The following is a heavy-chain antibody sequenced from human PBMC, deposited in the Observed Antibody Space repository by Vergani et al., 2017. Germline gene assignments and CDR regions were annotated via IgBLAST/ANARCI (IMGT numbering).Heavy chain of an antibody. D-gene: IGHD4-17*01. Sequence: QMQLVQSGPEVKKPGTSVKVSCKASGFTFTSSAVQWVRQARGHRLEWIGWIVVGSGNTNYAHKFQERVTITRDMSTSTAYMELSSLRSEDTAVYYCAADPNDYGDYVWYFDLWGRGTLVTVSS. V-gene: IGHV1-58*01. CDR1: GFTFTSSA. CDR3: AADPNDYGDYVWYFDL. J-gene: IGHJ2*01. CDR2: IVVGSGNT.